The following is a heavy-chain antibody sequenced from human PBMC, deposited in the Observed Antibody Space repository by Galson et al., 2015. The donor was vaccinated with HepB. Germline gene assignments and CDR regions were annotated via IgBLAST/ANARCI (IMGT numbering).Heavy chain of an antibody. D-gene: IGHD6-6*01. CDR2: LTLSGGSA. CDR1: GFTFTTSY. J-gene: IGHJ6*02. Sequence: SVKVSCKASGFTFTTSYIHWLRQAPGQGLEWMGILTLSGGSATYAQQFRGRIIMTRDTSTSTVYMELRSLRSEDTAAYYCARGLEAARWEVFYYYGMDVWGQGTTVTVSS. CDR3: ARGLEAARWEVFYYYGMDV. V-gene: IGHV1-46*03.